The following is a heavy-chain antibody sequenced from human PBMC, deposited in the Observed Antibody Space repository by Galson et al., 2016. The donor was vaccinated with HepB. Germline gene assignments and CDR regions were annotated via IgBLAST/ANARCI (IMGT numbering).Heavy chain of an antibody. V-gene: IGHV3-74*01. CDR3: ARDGGGGYNLDY. J-gene: IGHJ4*02. D-gene: IGHD5-24*01. CDR1: GFTFDNHW. Sequence: SLRLSCATSGFTFDNHWMHWVHQAPGKGLVWVSRISPDGGTTNYADSVRGRFTISRDNAKNSVYLQMNSLRDEDTAVYFCARDGGGGYNLDYWGQGTLVTVSS. CDR2: ISPDGGTT.